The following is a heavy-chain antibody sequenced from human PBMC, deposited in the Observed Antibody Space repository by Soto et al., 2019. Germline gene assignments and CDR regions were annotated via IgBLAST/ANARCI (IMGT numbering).Heavy chain of an antibody. CDR2: ISGYDGRT. D-gene: IGHD2-21*01. Sequence: QVHLVQSGAEVKKPGASVKVSCKTSGYTFTRYGISWVRQAPGQGLEWMGWISGYDGRTNFAQKVQDRVTMTTDTSPSTVYMELRSLSSDDTAVYYCAREGEVPYYYYGMDVWGQGTTVTVSS. J-gene: IGHJ6*02. CDR1: GYTFTRYG. V-gene: IGHV1-18*01. CDR3: AREGEVPYYYYGMDV.